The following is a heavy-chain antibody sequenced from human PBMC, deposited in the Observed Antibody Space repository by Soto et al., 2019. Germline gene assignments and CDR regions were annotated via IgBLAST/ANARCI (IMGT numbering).Heavy chain of an antibody. J-gene: IGHJ6*02. D-gene: IGHD2-2*01. CDR3: GRQPGHCGSTTCFGYYSVDV. CDR2: IYFSASN. CDR1: GGSISSSNNS. V-gene: IGHV4-39*01. Sequence: QLQLQESGHRLVKPSETLSLTCSVSGGSISSSNNSWGWIRQPPGKGLEWIGTIYFSASNHYNPSLEGRVAISADTPNNQLSLRLSSVTAADTAVYYCGRQPGHCGSTTCFGYYSVDVWCQGTTVTVS.